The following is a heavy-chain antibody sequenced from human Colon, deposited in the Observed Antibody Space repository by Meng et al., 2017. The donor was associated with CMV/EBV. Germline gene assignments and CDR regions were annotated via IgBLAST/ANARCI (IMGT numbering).Heavy chain of an antibody. CDR3: AGESGVPNGMDV. V-gene: IGHV3-53*01. D-gene: IGHD2-2*01. Sequence: GGSLRLSCGAASGFSVSENYMNWVRQAPGKGLEWVSVIYGGGTTHYADPVKGRFTISRDNSKNTLFLQMDSLRAEDTAVYYCAGESGVPNGMDVWGQGTTVTVSS. CDR1: GFSVSENY. J-gene: IGHJ6*02. CDR2: IYGGGTT.